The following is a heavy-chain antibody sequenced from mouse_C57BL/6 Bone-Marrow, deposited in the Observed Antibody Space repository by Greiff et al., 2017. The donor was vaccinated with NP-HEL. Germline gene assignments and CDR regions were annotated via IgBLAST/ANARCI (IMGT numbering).Heavy chain of an antibody. CDR3: ARVYGSSYNFDV. D-gene: IGHD1-1*01. J-gene: IGHJ1*03. V-gene: IGHV5-15*01. Sequence: EVMLVESGGGLVQPGGSLKLSCAASGFTFSDYGMAWVRQAPRKGPEWVAFISNLAYSIYYADTVTGRFTISRENAKNTLYLEMSSLRSEDTAMYYCARVYGSSYNFDVWDTGTTVTVSS. CDR1: GFTFSDYG. CDR2: ISNLAYSI.